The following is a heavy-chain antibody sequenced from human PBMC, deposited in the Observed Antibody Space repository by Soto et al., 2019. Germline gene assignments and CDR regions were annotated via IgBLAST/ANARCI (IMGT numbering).Heavy chain of an antibody. CDR2: IIPIFGTA. Sequence: QVQLVQSGAEVKKPGSSVKVSCKASGGTFSSYAISWVRQAPGQGLEWMGGIIPIFGTANYEQKLQGRVTITEDESTSTANMELSSLRSEDTAVYYCARMRPFGIPAADLYYYYGSDVWGQGTTVTVSS. J-gene: IGHJ6*02. CDR3: ARMRPFGIPAADLYYYYGSDV. D-gene: IGHD6-13*01. V-gene: IGHV1-69*01. CDR1: GGTFSSYA.